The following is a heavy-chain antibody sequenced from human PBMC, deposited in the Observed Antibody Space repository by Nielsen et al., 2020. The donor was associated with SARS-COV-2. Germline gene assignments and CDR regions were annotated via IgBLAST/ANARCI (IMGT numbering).Heavy chain of an antibody. D-gene: IGHD2-2*01. V-gene: IGHV4-39*02. CDR3: ERGDIAVVPAAMFRGDDAFDI. CDR2: IYYSGSV. J-gene: IGHJ3*02. CDR1: GVSLSSITYY. Sequence: SETLSLTCTVSGVSLSSITYYWGWLRQPPGKGLEWIGTIYYSGSVSYNPSLRSRVTISVDTSKKHFSLKLTSVTAADTAVYFCERGDIAVVPAAMFRGDDAFDIWGQGTMVRVSS.